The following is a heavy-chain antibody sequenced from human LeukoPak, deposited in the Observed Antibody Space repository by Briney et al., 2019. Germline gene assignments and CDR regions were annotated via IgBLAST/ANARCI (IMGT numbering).Heavy chain of an antibody. CDR2: NNPNSGGT. CDR3: ARGGPYDILTGYYNVIDY. V-gene: IGHV1-2*02. D-gene: IGHD3-9*01. J-gene: IGHJ4*02. Sequence: ASVKASCKASGYTFTGYYMHWVRQAPGQGLEWMGWNNPNSGGTNYAQKFQGRVTMTRDTSISTAYMELSRLRSDDTAVYYCARGGPYDILTGYYNVIDYWGQGTLVTVSS. CDR1: GYTFTGYY.